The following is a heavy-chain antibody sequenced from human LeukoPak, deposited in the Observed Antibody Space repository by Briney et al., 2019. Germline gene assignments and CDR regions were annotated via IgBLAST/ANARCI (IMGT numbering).Heavy chain of an antibody. CDR1: GYTFTSYA. J-gene: IGHJ5*02. V-gene: IGHV1-3*01. Sequence: ASVKVSCKASGYTFTSYAMNWVRQAPGQRLEWMGWINAIIGNTKYSQKFQGRVTITRDTSTSTAYMELSSLRSEDTAVYYCASGPFLRIAAAAPNWFDAWGQGTLVTVSS. D-gene: IGHD6-13*01. CDR3: ASGPFLRIAAAAPNWFDA. CDR2: INAIIGNT.